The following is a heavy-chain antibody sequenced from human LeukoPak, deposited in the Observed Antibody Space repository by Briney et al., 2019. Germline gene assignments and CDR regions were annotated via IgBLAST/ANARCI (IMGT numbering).Heavy chain of an antibody. Sequence: GGSLRLSCAASGFTFSAYAMSWVRPAPGQGLQWVSYISSSSTTVHYTDSVKGRFTISRDNDKNSLDLQMDSLRAEDTAVYYCARDSGVLEWGYWGQGTLVTVSS. CDR3: ARDSGVLEWGY. D-gene: IGHD3-3*01. V-gene: IGHV3-48*01. CDR1: GFTFSAYA. J-gene: IGHJ4*02. CDR2: ISSSSTTV.